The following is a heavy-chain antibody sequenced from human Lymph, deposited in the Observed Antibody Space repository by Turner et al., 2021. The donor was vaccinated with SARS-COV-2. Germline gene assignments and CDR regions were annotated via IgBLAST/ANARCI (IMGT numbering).Heavy chain of an antibody. V-gene: IGHV3-23*01. Sequence: EVQLLESGGGLVQPGGSVRPSCAASGFTFSSYAMSWVRQAPGKGLEGVSTISSSVGSTYYADSVKGRFTISRDNSKNTLYLQMNSLRAEDTAVYYCAKDPNWYVLSAVDYWGQGTLVTVSS. CDR3: AKDPNWYVLSAVDY. CDR2: ISSSVGST. CDR1: GFTFSSYA. J-gene: IGHJ4*02. D-gene: IGHD1-1*01.